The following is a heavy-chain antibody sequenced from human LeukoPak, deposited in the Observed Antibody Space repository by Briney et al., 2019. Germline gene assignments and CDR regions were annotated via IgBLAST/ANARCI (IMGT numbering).Heavy chain of an antibody. V-gene: IGHV3-7*03. D-gene: IGHD2-21*01. J-gene: IGHJ3*02. Sequence: TGGSLRLSCAASGFTFSNFWMSWVRQAPGKGLERVASIKPDGSEKYYVDSVKGRFTISRDNTMNSLYLQMNSLRAEDTAIYYCARRIPGHDAFDIWGQGTMVTVSS. CDR1: GFTFSNFW. CDR3: ARRIPGHDAFDI. CDR2: IKPDGSEK.